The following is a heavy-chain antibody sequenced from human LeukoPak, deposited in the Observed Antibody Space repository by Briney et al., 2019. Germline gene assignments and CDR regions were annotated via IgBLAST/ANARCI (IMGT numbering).Heavy chain of an antibody. CDR3: AKNRPQLLWFGELFLFDY. Sequence: GGSLRLSCAASGFTFSSYAMSWVRQAPGKGLEWVSACSGSGGSTYYADSVKGRFTISRDNSKNTLYLQMNSLRAEDTAVYYCAKNRPQLLWFGELFLFDYWGQGTLVTVSS. CDR1: GFTFSSYA. D-gene: IGHD3-10*01. J-gene: IGHJ4*02. V-gene: IGHV3-23*01. CDR2: CSGSGGST.